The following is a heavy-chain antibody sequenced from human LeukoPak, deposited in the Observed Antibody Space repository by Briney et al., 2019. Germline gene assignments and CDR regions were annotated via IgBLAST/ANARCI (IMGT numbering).Heavy chain of an antibody. CDR2: IYYSGST. CDR1: GGSISSSSYY. V-gene: IGHV4-39*07. Sequence: KSSETLSLTCTVSGGSISSSSYYWGWIRQPPGKGLEWIGSIYYSGSTFYNPSLKSRVTISVDTSKNQFSLKLSSVTAADTAVYYCARDSYYYDSSAYYPQDWGQGTLVTVSS. D-gene: IGHD3-22*01. J-gene: IGHJ1*01. CDR3: ARDSYYYDSSAYYPQD.